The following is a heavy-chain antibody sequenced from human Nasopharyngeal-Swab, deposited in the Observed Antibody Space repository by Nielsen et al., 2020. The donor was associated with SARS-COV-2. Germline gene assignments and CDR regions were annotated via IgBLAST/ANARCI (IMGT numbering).Heavy chain of an antibody. CDR3: AKVYGGSEFDP. J-gene: IGHJ5*02. CDR1: GFTFSSYA. V-gene: IGHV3-30-3*01. CDR2: ISYDGSNK. D-gene: IGHD4-23*01. Sequence: GGSLRLSCAASGFTFSSYAMHWVRQAPGKGLEWVAVISYDGSNKYYADSVKGRFTISRDNSKNTLYLQMNSLRAEDTAVYYCAKVYGGSEFDPWGQGTLVTVSS.